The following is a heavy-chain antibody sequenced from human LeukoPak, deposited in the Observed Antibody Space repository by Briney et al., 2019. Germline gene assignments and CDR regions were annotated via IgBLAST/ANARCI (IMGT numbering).Heavy chain of an antibody. CDR3: ARDRAVAGIDY. J-gene: IGHJ4*02. D-gene: IGHD6-19*01. V-gene: IGHV4-30-4*01. Sequence: SETLSLTCTVSGGSISSGDYYWSWIRQPPGKGLEWIGYIYYSANTYYNPSLKSRVTISVDSSKNQFSLKLSSVTAADTAVYYCARDRAVAGIDYWGQGTLVTVST. CDR2: IYYSANT. CDR1: GGSISSGDYY.